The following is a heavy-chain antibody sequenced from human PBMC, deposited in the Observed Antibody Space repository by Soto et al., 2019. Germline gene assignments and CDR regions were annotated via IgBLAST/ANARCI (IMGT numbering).Heavy chain of an antibody. J-gene: IGHJ4*02. V-gene: IGHV1-3*01. D-gene: IGHD2-2*01. Sequence: ASVKVSCKASGYSFTSYAMHWVRQAPGQRLEWMGWINAGNGSTKYSQKFQGRVTITRDTSASTAYMELSSLRSEDTAMYYCARAVPVPASSDYRGQGTLVTVSS. CDR3: ARAVPVPASSDY. CDR2: INAGNGST. CDR1: GYSFTSYA.